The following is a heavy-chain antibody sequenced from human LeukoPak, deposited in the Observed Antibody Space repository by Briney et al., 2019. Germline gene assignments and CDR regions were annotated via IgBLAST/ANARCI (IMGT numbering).Heavy chain of an antibody. J-gene: IGHJ2*01. Sequence: PGRSLRLSCAASGFTFSNYGMHWVRQAPGKGLEWVAVISYDGSNKYDADSVKGRFTISRDNSKNTLYLQMNKLRVEDTAAYYCAKSSLRGHSLWYFDLWGRGTPVTVSS. CDR3: AKSSLRGHSLWYFDL. CDR2: ISYDGSNK. CDR1: GFTFSNYG. D-gene: IGHD3-10*01. V-gene: IGHV3-30*18.